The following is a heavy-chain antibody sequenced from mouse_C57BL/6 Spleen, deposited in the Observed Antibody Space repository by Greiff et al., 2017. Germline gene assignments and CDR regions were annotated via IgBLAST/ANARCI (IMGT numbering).Heavy chain of an antibody. CDR2: ISSGSGTT. J-gene: IGHJ4*01. V-gene: IGHV5-17*01. D-gene: IGHD2-5*01. CDR1: GFTFSDYG. Sequence: DVHLVESGGGLVKPGGSLKLSCAASGFTFSDYGMHWVRQAPEKGLEWVAYISSGSGTTYYADTVKGRFTISRDNAKNTLCMQMTSLRSEDTAVYSGARRKGVSIYYAMDYWGKGTTVTVSS. CDR3: ARRKGVSIYYAMDY.